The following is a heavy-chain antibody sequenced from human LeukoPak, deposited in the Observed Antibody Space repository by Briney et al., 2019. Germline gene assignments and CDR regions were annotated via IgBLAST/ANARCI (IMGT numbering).Heavy chain of an antibody. CDR2: IWYDGSNK. CDR1: GFTFSSYG. D-gene: IGHD6-25*01. CDR3: ARVSGIAARYYYYGMDV. J-gene: IGHJ6*02. Sequence: GGSLRLSCAASGFTFSSYGMNWVRQASGKGLEWVAVIWYDGSNKYYADSVKGRFTISRDNSKNTLYLQMNSLRAEDTAVYYCARVSGIAARYYYYGMDVWGQGTTVTVSS. V-gene: IGHV3-33*01.